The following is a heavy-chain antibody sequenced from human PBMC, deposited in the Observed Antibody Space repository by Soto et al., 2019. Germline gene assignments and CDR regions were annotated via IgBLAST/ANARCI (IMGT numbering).Heavy chain of an antibody. CDR3: ASGTNAPFFVY. CDR2: ISSRSSTI. V-gene: IGHV3-11*01. Sequence: PGGSLRLSCAASGFTFSDYYMSWIRQAPGKGLEWVSYISSRSSTIFYADSVKGRFTISRDNVKNSLYLQMNSLRAEDTAVYYCASGTNAPFFVYCGEGILVTLSS. J-gene: IGHJ4*02. D-gene: IGHD2-8*01. CDR1: GFTFSDYY.